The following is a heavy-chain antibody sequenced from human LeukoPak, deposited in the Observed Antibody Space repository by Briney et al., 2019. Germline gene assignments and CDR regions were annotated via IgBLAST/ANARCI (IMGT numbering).Heavy chain of an antibody. D-gene: IGHD1-26*01. CDR3: ARDTSSEGIFDY. J-gene: IGHJ4*02. Sequence: GGSLRLSCAASGFTFSSYSMNWVRQAPGKGLEWVSSISSSSSYIYYADSVKGRFTISRDNAENSLYLQMNSLRAEDTAVYYCARDTSSEGIFDYWGQGTLVTVSS. CDR2: ISSSSSYI. CDR1: GFTFSSYS. V-gene: IGHV3-21*01.